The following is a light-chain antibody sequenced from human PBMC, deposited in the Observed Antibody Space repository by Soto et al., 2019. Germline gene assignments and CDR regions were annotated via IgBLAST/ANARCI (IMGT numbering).Light chain of an antibody. Sequence: QSALTQPASVSGSPGQSITISCTGTSSDVGGYNYVSWYQQHPGKAPKLMIYDVNNRPSGVSNRFSGSKSGNTASLTISGLQAEDEADYYCSSSTTSSTYVVFGGGTQLTVL. J-gene: IGLJ2*01. V-gene: IGLV2-14*03. CDR1: SSDVGGYNY. CDR2: DVN. CDR3: SSSTTSSTYVV.